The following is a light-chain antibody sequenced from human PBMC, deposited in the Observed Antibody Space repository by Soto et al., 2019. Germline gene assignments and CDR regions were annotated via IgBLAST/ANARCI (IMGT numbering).Light chain of an antibody. CDR3: QTWGSGIVV. CDR2: LNSDGSH. CDR1: SGHSNYA. J-gene: IGLJ2*01. V-gene: IGLV4-69*01. Sequence: QSVLTQSPSASASLGASVKLTCTRSSGHSNYAIAWHQQQSEKGPRYLMKLNSDGSHSKGDGIPDRFSGSSSGAERYLTISSLQSEDEADYYWQTWGSGIVVFGGGTQLTVL.